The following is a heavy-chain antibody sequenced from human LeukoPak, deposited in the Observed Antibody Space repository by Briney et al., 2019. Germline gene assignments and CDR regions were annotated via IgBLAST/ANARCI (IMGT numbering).Heavy chain of an antibody. CDR3: ARSLRYDILTGLYYFAY. Sequence: SETLSLTCTVSGGSISSSSYYWGWIRQPPGKGLEWIGSIYYSGSTYYNPSLKSRVTISVDTSKNQFSLKLSSVTAADTAVYYCARSLRYDILTGLYYFAYWGQGTLVTVSS. D-gene: IGHD3-9*01. CDR2: IYYSGST. J-gene: IGHJ4*02. V-gene: IGHV4-39*07. CDR1: GGSISSSSYY.